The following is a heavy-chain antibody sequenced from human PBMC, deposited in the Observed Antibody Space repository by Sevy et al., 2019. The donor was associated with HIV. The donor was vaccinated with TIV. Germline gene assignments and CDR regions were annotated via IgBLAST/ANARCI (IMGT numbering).Heavy chain of an antibody. J-gene: IGHJ4*02. CDR2: IYTSGST. Sequence: LRLSCTVSGGSISSGSYYWSWIRQPAGKGLEWIGRIYTSGSTNYNPSLKSRVTISVDTSKNQFSLKVSSVTAADTAVYYCAREWPGAVAALHFDYWGQGTLVIVSS. D-gene: IGHD6-19*01. CDR1: GGSISSGSYY. V-gene: IGHV4-61*02. CDR3: AREWPGAVAALHFDY.